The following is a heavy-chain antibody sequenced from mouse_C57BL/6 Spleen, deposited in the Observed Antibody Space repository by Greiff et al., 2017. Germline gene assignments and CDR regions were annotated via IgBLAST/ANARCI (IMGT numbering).Heavy chain of an antibody. CDR3: TRDRGYYGSSYWFAY. CDR1: GFTFSSYA. D-gene: IGHD1-1*01. J-gene: IGHJ3*01. V-gene: IGHV5-9-1*02. Sequence: DVHLVESGEGLVKPGGSLKLSCAASGFTFSSYAMSWVRQTPEKRLEWVAYISSGGDYIYYADTVKGRFTISRDNARNTLYLQMSSLKSEDTAMYYCTRDRGYYGSSYWFAYWGQGTLVTVSA. CDR2: ISSGGDYI.